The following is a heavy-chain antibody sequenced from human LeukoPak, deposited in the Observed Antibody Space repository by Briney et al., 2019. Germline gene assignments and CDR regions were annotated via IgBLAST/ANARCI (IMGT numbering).Heavy chain of an antibody. CDR2: ITSSSSTI. Sequence: GGSLRLSCAASGFTFTSYTMNWVRQAPGKGLEWVSYITSSSSTIYYADSVKGRFTMSRDNAENSLYLQMNSLRAEDTAVYYCARNFDSWDQETLVTVSS. CDR3: ARNFDS. J-gene: IGHJ4*02. V-gene: IGHV3-48*01. D-gene: IGHD2/OR15-2a*01. CDR1: GFTFTSYT.